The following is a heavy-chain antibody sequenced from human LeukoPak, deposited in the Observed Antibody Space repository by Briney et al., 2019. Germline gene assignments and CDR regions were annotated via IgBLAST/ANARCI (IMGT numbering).Heavy chain of an antibody. V-gene: IGHV3-74*01. J-gene: IGHJ4*02. Sequence: PGGSLRLSCAASGFTFSSYWMHWVRQTPGKGLVWVSRIKSDGSTIYADSVKGRFTISRDNAKNTLYLQMNSLRAEDTAVYYCARGRFGELIFDYWGQGTLVAVSS. CDR3: ARGRFGELIFDY. CDR2: IKSDGST. D-gene: IGHD3-10*01. CDR1: GFTFSSYW.